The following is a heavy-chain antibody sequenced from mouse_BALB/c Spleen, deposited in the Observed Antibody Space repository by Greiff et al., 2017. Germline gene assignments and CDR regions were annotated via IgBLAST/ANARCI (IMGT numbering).Heavy chain of an antibody. CDR2: IYPGDGDT. J-gene: IGHJ3*01. CDR3: ARSGGYDGAWFAY. CDR1: GYTFTSYW. Sequence: QVQLKESGAELARPGASVKLSCKASGYTFTSYWMQWVKQRPGQGLEWIGAIYPGDGDTRYTQKFKGKATLTADKSSSTAYMQLSSLASEDSAVYYCARSGGYDGAWFAYWGQGTLVTVSA. D-gene: IGHD2-2*01. V-gene: IGHV1-87*01.